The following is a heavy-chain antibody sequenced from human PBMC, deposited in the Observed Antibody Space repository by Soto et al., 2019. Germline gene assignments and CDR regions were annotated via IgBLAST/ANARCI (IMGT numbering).Heavy chain of an antibody. CDR1: EFTFTYAW. Sequence: EVQLVESGGDLVKPGGSLRLSCAASEFTFTYAWMSWVRQAPGKGLEWVGRIKSKTDGGTTDYAAPVKGRFTISRDESQNTLYLQMNSLKTEDTAVYYCTSFYYGHWGQGTLVTVSS. V-gene: IGHV3-15*01. CDR3: TSFYYGH. D-gene: IGHD1-26*01. J-gene: IGHJ4*02. CDR2: IKSKTDGGTT.